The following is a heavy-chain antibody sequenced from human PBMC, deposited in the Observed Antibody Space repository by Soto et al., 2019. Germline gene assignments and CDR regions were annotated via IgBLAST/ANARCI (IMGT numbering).Heavy chain of an antibody. Sequence: EVQLLESGGGLVQPGGSLRLSCAASGFTFSSYAMSWIRQAPGKGLEWVSAISGSGGSTYYADSVKGRFTISRDNSKNTLYLQMNSLRAEDTAVYYCAKDLRDIVATIPWGQGTLVTVSS. CDR3: AKDLRDIVATIP. D-gene: IGHD5-12*01. J-gene: IGHJ4*02. V-gene: IGHV3-23*01. CDR1: GFTFSSYA. CDR2: ISGSGGST.